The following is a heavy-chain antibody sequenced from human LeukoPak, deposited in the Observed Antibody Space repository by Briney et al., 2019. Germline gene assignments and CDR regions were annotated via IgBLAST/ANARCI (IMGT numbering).Heavy chain of an antibody. CDR1: GGSINGYY. V-gene: IGHV4-4*09. Sequence: SETLSLTCTVSGGSINGYYWSWIRQPPGKGLEWIGYIYPSGSTNYNPSLKSRVTISVDTSKNQLSLKLSSVTAADTAVYYCARRRWGVYYFDYWGQGTLVTVSS. CDR3: ARRRWGVYYFDY. D-gene: IGHD3-10*01. J-gene: IGHJ4*02. CDR2: IYPSGST.